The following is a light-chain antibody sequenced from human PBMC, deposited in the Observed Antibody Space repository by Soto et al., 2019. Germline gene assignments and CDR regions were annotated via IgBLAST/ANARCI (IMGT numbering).Light chain of an antibody. J-gene: IGKJ2*01. Sequence: DIQMTQSPSTLSGSVGDRVTITCRASQSATNYLDWYQQKPGKAPKLLIYGTSSLQSGVPSRFGGSGSGTEFTLTISSLQPDDFATYYCQQSYSTPYTFGQGTKVDIK. CDR2: GTS. CDR1: QSATNY. CDR3: QQSYSTPYT. V-gene: IGKV1-39*01.